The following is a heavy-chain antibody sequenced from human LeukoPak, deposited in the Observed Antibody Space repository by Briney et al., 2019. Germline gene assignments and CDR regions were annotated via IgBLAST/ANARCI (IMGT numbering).Heavy chain of an antibody. CDR1: GGSINSAGFY. Sequence: SETLSLTCSVSGGSINSAGFYWSWLRQHPGKGLEWIGYIYYSGSTYYNPSLKSRLTISLDTSKNQFSLKLRSVTAADTAVYYCARGELPWFGDLLPYFDYWGQESLVTVSS. V-gene: IGHV4-31*02. J-gene: IGHJ4*02. D-gene: IGHD3-10*01. CDR3: ARGELPWFGDLLPYFDY. CDR2: IYYSGST.